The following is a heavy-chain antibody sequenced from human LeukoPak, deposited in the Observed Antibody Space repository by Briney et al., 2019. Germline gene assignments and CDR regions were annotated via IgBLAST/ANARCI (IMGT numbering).Heavy chain of an antibody. D-gene: IGHD3-16*01. J-gene: IGHJ4*02. CDR3: ARVALGKGKASPGSLGY. CDR2: MNPNSGNT. V-gene: IGHV1-8*02. Sequence: GASVKVSCKASGYTFTGYHMHWVRQAPGQGLEWMGWMNPNSGNTGYAQKFQGRVTMTRNTSISTAYMELSSLRSEDTAVYYCARVALGKGKASPGSLGYWGQGTLVTVSS. CDR1: GYTFTGYH.